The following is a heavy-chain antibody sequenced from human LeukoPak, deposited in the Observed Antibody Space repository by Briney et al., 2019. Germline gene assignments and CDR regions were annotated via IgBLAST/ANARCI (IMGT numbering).Heavy chain of an antibody. D-gene: IGHD1-26*01. J-gene: IGHJ3*02. Sequence: GGSLRLSCAASGFTYSSYGMTWVRQAPGKGLEWVSGISGSGSRTDYADSVKGRFTISRDNAKNTLYLQMNSLRAEDTAAYYWAKGSREWELLDAFDIWGQGTMVTVSS. CDR2: ISGSGSRT. CDR1: GFTYSSYG. CDR3: AKGSREWELLDAFDI. V-gene: IGHV3-23*01.